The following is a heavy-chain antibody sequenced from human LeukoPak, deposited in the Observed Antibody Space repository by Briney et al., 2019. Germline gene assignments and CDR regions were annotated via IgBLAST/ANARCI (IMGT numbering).Heavy chain of an antibody. V-gene: IGHV4-34*01. CDR2: INHSGST. Sequence: TPSETLSLTCAVYGGSFSDYYWSWIRQSPGKGLEWIGEINHSGSTNYNPSLKSRVTISVDTSKNQFSLKLSSVTAADTAVYYCASLGVVAADYNWFDPWGQGTLVTVSS. J-gene: IGHJ5*02. CDR3: ASLGVVAADYNWFDP. CDR1: GGSFSDYY. D-gene: IGHD2-15*01.